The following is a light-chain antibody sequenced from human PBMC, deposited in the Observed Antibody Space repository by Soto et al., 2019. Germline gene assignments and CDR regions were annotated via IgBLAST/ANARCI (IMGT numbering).Light chain of an antibody. CDR2: TVS. CDR3: MQRIEFPLT. CDR1: QSLLDSDDGNTY. Sequence: EIVLTQTPLSLPVAPGEPASLSCRSSQSLLDSDDGNTYLDWYLQKPGQSPQLLIYTVSYRASGVPDRFSGSGSGTDFTLKISRVEAEDFGVYYCMQRIEFPLTFGGGTKVEIK. J-gene: IGKJ4*01. V-gene: IGKV2-40*01.